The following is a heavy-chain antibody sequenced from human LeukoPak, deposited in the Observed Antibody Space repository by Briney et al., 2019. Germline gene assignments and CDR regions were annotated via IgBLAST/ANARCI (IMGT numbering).Heavy chain of an antibody. D-gene: IGHD3-10*01. CDR3: ARKRGHPDAFDI. Sequence: SETLSLTCTVSGGSISSSSYYWGWIRQPPGKGLEWIGSIYYSGSTYYNPSLKSRVTISVDRSKNQFSLKLSSVTAADTAVYYCARKRGHPDAFDIWGQGTMVTVSS. V-gene: IGHV4-39*07. J-gene: IGHJ3*02. CDR1: GGSISSSSYY. CDR2: IYYSGST.